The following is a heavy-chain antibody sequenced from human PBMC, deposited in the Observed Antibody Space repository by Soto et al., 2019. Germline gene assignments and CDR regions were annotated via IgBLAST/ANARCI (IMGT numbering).Heavy chain of an antibody. Sequence: EVQLLESGGGLVQPGGSLRLSCAASGFTFSSYAMSWVRQAPGKGLEWVSAISGSGGSTYYADSAKGRFTISRDNSKNTLYLQMNSLRAEDTAVYYCAKGLKPRTGSGPFDYWGQGTLVTVSS. CDR2: ISGSGGST. J-gene: IGHJ4*02. D-gene: IGHD1-1*01. CDR1: GFTFSSYA. CDR3: AKGLKPRTGSGPFDY. V-gene: IGHV3-23*01.